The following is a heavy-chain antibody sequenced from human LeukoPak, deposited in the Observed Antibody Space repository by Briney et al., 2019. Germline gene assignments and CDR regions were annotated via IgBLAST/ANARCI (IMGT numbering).Heavy chain of an antibody. CDR3: TRDYGDYKLDY. CDR2: IRSKAYGGTT. CDR1: GFSFGDYA. Sequence: GGSLRLSCTASGFSFGDYAMSWVRQAPGKGLEWVGFIRSKAYGGTTEYAASVKGRFTISRDDSKSIAYLQMNSLKTEDTAVYYCTRDYGDYKLDYWGQGTLVTVSS. J-gene: IGHJ4*02. D-gene: IGHD4-17*01. V-gene: IGHV3-49*04.